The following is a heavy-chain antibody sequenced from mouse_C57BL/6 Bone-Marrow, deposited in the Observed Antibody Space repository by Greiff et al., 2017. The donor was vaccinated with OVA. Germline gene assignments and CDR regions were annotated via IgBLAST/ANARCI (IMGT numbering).Heavy chain of an antibody. CDR2: IYPGSGST. Sequence: VQLQQPGAELVKPGASVKMSCKASGYTFTSYWITWVKQRPGQGLEWIGDIYPGSGSTNYNEKFKSKATLTVDTSSSTAYMQLSSLTSEDSAVYYCARGHYYGSRRFAYWGQGTLVTVSA. D-gene: IGHD1-1*01. J-gene: IGHJ3*01. V-gene: IGHV1-55*01. CDR1: GYTFTSYW. CDR3: ARGHYYGSRRFAY.